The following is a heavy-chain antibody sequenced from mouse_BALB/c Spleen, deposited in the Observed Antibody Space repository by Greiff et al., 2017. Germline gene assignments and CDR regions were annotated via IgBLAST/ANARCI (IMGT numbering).Heavy chain of an antibody. CDR2: INPDSSTI. Sequence: EVKVEESGGGLVQPGGSLKLSCAASGFDFSRYWMSWVRQAPGKGLEWIGEINPDSSTINYTPSLKDKFIISRDNAKNTLYLQMSKVRSEDTALYYCARRVYYYAMDYWGQGTSVTVSS. CDR1: GFDFSRYW. V-gene: IGHV4-1*02. J-gene: IGHJ4*01. CDR3: ARRVYYYAMDY.